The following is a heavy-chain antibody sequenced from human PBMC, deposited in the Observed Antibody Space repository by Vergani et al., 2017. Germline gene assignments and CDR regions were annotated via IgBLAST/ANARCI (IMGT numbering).Heavy chain of an antibody. D-gene: IGHD2-15*01. CDR3: ASDTPSGQRAEG. CDR2: IHYSENT. CDR1: FDSIRNLY. V-gene: IGHV4-59*11. J-gene: IGHJ4*02. Sequence: QVQLQESGPGLVKSSETLSLTCSVSFDSIRNLYCNWIRQPPGNGLEWIGSIHYSENTNYNPSLKTRVTISVDTSKNQFSLTLTSVTAADTAVYYCASDTPSGQRAEGWVQGSLVTVTS.